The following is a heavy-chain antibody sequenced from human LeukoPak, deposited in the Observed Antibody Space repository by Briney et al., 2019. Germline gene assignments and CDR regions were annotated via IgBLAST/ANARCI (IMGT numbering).Heavy chain of an antibody. J-gene: IGHJ3*02. Sequence: PGGSLRLSCAASGFTFSSYSMNWVRQAPGKGLEWVSSISSSSSYIYYADSVKGRFTISRDNAKNSLYLQMNSLRAEDTAVYYCARASISGGTYHNGFDIWGQGTMVTVSS. CDR2: ISSSSSYI. CDR3: ARASISGGTYHNGFDI. CDR1: GFTFSSYS. V-gene: IGHV3-21*01. D-gene: IGHD1-26*01.